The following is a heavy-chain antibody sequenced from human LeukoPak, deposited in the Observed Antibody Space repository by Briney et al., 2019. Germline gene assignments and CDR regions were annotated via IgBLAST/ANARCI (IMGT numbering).Heavy chain of an antibody. D-gene: IGHD3-22*01. J-gene: IGHJ5*02. Sequence: SETLSLTCTVSGGSISSYYWSWIRQPPGKGLEWIGYIYYSGSTYYNPSLKSRVTISVDTSKNQFSLKLSSVTAADTAVYYCARDAPVSNYYDSSGYFSWGQGTLVTVSS. V-gene: IGHV4-59*12. CDR3: ARDAPVSNYYDSSGYFS. CDR1: GGSISSYY. CDR2: IYYSGST.